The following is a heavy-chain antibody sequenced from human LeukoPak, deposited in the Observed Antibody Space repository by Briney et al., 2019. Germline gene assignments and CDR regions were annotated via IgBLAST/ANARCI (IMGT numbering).Heavy chain of an antibody. CDR3: ARDYHDFWSGSGMDV. D-gene: IGHD3-3*01. CDR2: ISYDGSNK. CDR1: GFTFSNYA. V-gene: IGHV3-30*14. Sequence: PGRSPRLSCAASGFTFSNYAMHWVRQAPGKGLEWVAVISYDGSNKYYADSVKGRFTISRDNSKNTLYLQMNSLRAEDTAVYYCARDYHDFWSGSGMDVWGQGTTVTVSS. J-gene: IGHJ6*02.